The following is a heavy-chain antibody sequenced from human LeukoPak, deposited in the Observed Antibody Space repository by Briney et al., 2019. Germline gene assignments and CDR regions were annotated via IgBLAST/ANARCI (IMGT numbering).Heavy chain of an antibody. D-gene: IGHD2-8*01. V-gene: IGHV4-34*01. CDR3: ARDRFCRNGICHPALGL. Sequence: PSQTLSLTCAVDGGSFSGFYWTWIRQTPGKGLEWIGEINLTANTNYNPSLTDYSPALKSRVTISMDSSSNHLSLKLSSVTAADTAVYFCARDRFCRNGICHPALGLWGQGTLVSVSS. CDR1: GGSFSGFY. CDR2: INLTANT. J-gene: IGHJ4*02.